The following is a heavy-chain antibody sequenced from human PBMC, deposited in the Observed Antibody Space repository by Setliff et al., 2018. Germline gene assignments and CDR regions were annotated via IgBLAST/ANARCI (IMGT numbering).Heavy chain of an antibody. J-gene: IGHJ3*02. D-gene: IGHD6-13*01. CDR1: GYTFTSYD. CDR2: MNPNRGNT. Sequence: ASVKVSCKASGYTFTSYDINWVRQATGQGLEWMGWMNPNRGNTGYAQKFQGRVTMTRDTSTSTVYMELSSLTSEDTAVYYCATDHMPASGTSAFDIWGQGTVVTVSS. V-gene: IGHV1-8*01. CDR3: ATDHMPASGTSAFDI.